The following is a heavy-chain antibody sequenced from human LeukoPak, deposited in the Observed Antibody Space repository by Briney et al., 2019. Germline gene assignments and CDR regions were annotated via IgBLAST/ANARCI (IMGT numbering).Heavy chain of an antibody. CDR1: GGTFSSYS. CDR2: IIPIFGTA. J-gene: IGHJ5*02. CDR3: ARVNIYCSGGSCYISGWFDP. D-gene: IGHD2-15*01. Sequence: SVKISCKASGGTFSSYSISWVRQAPGQGLEWMGGIIPIFGTANYAQKFQGRVTITADESTSTAYMELSSLRSEDTAVYYCARVNIYCSGGSCYISGWFDPWGQGTLVTVSS. V-gene: IGHV1-69*01.